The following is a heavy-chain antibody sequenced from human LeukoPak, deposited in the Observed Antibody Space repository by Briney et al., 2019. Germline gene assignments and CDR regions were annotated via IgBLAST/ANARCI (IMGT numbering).Heavy chain of an antibody. D-gene: IGHD2-8*01. J-gene: IGHJ4*02. CDR1: GYTLTELS. CDR3: ARGISLGYCTYGVCYPPYYFDF. Sequence: GASVKVSCKVSGYTLTELSIHWVRQATGQGLEWMGWLNPRSGNAVYLQKFQGRLTITRDTSTDTVYMDLSSLTAEDTAVYYCARGISLGYCTYGVCYPPYYFDFWGQGTLVTASS. CDR2: LNPRSGNA. V-gene: IGHV1-8*03.